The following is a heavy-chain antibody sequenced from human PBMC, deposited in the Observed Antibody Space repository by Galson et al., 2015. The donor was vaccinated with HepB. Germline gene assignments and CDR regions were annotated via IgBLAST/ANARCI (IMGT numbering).Heavy chain of an antibody. CDR2: IVVGSGNT. CDR3: AAGIVGTTTPDFGS. J-gene: IGHJ4*02. V-gene: IGHV1-58*02. D-gene: IGHD1-26*01. CDR1: GFNFTSSA. Sequence: SVKVSCKASGFNFTSSAMQWVRQARGQRLEWIGWIVVGSGNTKDAQKFQERVTITRDMSTRTAYMELSSLRSEDTAVYYCAAGIVGTTTPDFGSWGQGTLVTVSS.